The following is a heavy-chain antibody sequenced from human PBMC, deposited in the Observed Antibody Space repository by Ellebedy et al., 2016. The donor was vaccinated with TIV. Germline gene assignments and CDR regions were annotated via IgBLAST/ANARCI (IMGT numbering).Heavy chain of an antibody. Sequence: GESLKISCAASGFTFSSYAMHWVRQTPGKGLEWVAVISYDGNDKFSATSVKGRFTISRDNSRNTVSLQMNSLRPEDTAVYYCARDLGDGYNVWALYFDHWGQGTQVTVSS. CDR1: GFTFSSYA. J-gene: IGHJ4*02. V-gene: IGHV3-30*04. CDR2: ISYDGNDK. CDR3: ARDLGDGYNVWALYFDH. D-gene: IGHD5-24*01.